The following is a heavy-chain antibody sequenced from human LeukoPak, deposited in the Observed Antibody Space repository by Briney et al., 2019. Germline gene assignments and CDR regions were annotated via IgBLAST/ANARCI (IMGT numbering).Heavy chain of an antibody. CDR3: ARVRRGSHDY. D-gene: IGHD1-26*01. CDR2: IYSGGST. V-gene: IGHV3-53*01. Sequence: GGSLRLSCADPGWTFSGNYRSWVRQAPGKGLEWVSVIYSGGSTYYADSVKGRFTISRDNSKNTLYLQMNSLRAEDTAVYYCARVRRGSHDYWGQGTLVSVSS. CDR1: GWTFSGNY. J-gene: IGHJ4*02.